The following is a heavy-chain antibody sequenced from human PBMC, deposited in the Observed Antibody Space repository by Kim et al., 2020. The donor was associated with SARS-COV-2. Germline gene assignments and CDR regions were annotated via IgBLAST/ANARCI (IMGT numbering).Heavy chain of an antibody. CDR2: ISSSSSTI. Sequence: GGSLRLSCAASGFTFSSYSMNWVRQAPGKGLEWVSYISSSSSTIYYADSVKGRFTISRDNAKNSLYLQMNSLRDEDTAVYYCTPFVYYYDSIRDDYWGQGTLVTVSS. V-gene: IGHV3-48*02. J-gene: IGHJ4*02. CDR1: GFTFSSYS. CDR3: TPFVYYYDSIRDDY. D-gene: IGHD3-22*01.